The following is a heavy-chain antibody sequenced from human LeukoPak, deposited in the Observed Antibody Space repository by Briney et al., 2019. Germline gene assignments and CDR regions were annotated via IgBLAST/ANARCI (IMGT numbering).Heavy chain of an antibody. CDR2: IIPIFGTA. D-gene: IGHD3-9*01. CDR1: GGTFSSYA. V-gene: IGHV1-69*01. Sequence: SAKVSCKASGGTFSSYAISWVRQAPGQGLEWMGGIIPIFGTANYAQKFQGRVTITADESTSTAYMELSSLRSEDTAVYYCARGDYDILTGQIFNFDYWGQGTLVTVSS. CDR3: ARGDYDILTGQIFNFDY. J-gene: IGHJ4*02.